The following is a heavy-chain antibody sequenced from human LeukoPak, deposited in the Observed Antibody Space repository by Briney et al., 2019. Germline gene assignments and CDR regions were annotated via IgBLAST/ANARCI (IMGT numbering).Heavy chain of an antibody. CDR3: AREGITMVRGVPYNWFDP. CDR1: GYSISSGYY. V-gene: IGHV4-38-2*02. CDR2: IYHSGST. J-gene: IGHJ5*02. D-gene: IGHD3-10*01. Sequence: SETLSLTCTVSGYSISSGYYWGWIRQPPGKGLEWIGSIYHSGSTYYNPSPKSRVTISVDTSKNQFSLKLSSVTAADTAVYYCAREGITMVRGVPYNWFDPWGQGTLVTVSS.